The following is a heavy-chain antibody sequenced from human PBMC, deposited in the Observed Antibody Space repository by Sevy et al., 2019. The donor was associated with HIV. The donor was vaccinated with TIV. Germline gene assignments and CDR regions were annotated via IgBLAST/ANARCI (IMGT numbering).Heavy chain of an antibody. CDR1: GYTFTGYY. CDR3: AGDGYDVGYYFDY. Sequence: ASVKVSCKASGYTFTGYYMHWVRQAPGQGLEWMGWINPNSGGTNYAQKFQGRVTMTRDTSISTAYMELSRLRSDDTAVYYCAGDGYDVGYYFDYWGQGTLVTVSS. J-gene: IGHJ4*02. D-gene: IGHD5-12*01. V-gene: IGHV1-2*02. CDR2: INPNSGGT.